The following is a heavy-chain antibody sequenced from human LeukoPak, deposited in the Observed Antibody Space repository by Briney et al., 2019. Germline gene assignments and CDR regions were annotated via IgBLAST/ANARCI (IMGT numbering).Heavy chain of an antibody. D-gene: IGHD6-19*01. CDR1: GFSLSTSGVC. Sequence: SGPTLVKPTQTLTLTCTFSGFSLSTSGVCVGWIGQPPGKALEWLALIYWDDDKRYSPSLKSRLTITKDTSKNQVVLTMTNMDPVDTATYYCAHRLDSDWAFDYWGQGTLVTVSS. CDR3: AHRLDSDWAFDY. V-gene: IGHV2-5*02. J-gene: IGHJ4*02. CDR2: IYWDDDK.